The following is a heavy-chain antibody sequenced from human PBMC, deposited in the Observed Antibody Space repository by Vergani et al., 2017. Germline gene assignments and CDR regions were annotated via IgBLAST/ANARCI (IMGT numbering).Heavy chain of an antibody. J-gene: IGHJ3*02. CDR1: GGSISSGDYY. Sequence: QVQLQESGPGLVKPSQTLSLTCTVSGGSISSGDYYWSWIRQPPGKGLEWIGYIYYSGSTYYNPSLKSRVTISVDTSKNQFSLKLSSVTAADTAVYYCAREGIGGIAAAAADAFDIWGQGTMVTVSS. CDR3: AREGIGGIAAAAADAFDI. CDR2: IYYSGST. D-gene: IGHD6-13*01. V-gene: IGHV4-30-4*01.